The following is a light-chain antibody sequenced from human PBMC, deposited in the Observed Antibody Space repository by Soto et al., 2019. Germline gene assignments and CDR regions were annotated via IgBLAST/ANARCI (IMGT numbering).Light chain of an antibody. J-gene: IGKJ4*01. CDR3: MQTIQLPLT. V-gene: IGKV2D-29*01. CDR2: EVS. CDR1: QSLLHRDGKTN. Sequence: DIVLTQTPLSLSVTPGQPASISCTSSQSLLHRDGKTNLYWYLQKPGQPPQLLIHEVSNWFSGVTDRFSGSGSGTDFTLRISRVAPEDVGVYYCMQTIQLPLTCGGGTKVEIK.